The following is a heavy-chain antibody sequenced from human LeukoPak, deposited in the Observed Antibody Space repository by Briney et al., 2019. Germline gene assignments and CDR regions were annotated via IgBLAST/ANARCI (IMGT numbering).Heavy chain of an antibody. J-gene: IGHJ4*02. D-gene: IGHD5-18*01. CDR2: INTDGSST. CDR3: TRGGYSYGVFDY. CDR1: GFTFSSNW. Sequence: GESLRLSCAASGFTFSSNWMSWVRPAPRKGLVWVSRINTDGSSTTYADSVKGRFTISRDNAKNTLYLQMNSLRDEDTAVYYCTRGGYSYGVFDYWGQGTLVTVSA. V-gene: IGHV3-74*01.